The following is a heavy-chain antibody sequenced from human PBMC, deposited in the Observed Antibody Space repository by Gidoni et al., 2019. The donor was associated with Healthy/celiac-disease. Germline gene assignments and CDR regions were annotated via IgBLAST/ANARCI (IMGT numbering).Heavy chain of an antibody. CDR2: IYYSGST. J-gene: IGHJ4*02. CDR3: ARHLDSLRSGWSYFDY. Sequence: QLQLQESGPGLVKPSETLSLTCTVSGGSISSSSYYWGWIRQPPGKGLEWIGSIYYSGSTYYNPSLKSRVTISVDTSKNQFSLKLSSVTAADTAVYYCARHLDSLRSGWSYFDYWGQGTLVTVSS. D-gene: IGHD6-19*01. V-gene: IGHV4-39*01. CDR1: GGSISSSSYY.